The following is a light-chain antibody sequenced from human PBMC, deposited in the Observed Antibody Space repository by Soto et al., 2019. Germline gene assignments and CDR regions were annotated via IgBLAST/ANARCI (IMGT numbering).Light chain of an antibody. CDR2: DAS. J-gene: IGKJ3*01. CDR3: QQYTNWPPIFT. V-gene: IGKV1-9*01. CDR1: QGVGNY. Sequence: DIQLTQSPSFLSASVGDRVTITCRASQGVGNYLAWYQQRPGKAPNLLIYDASTRATGLPARFSGSGSGTEFTLTISSLQSEDFAVYYCQQYTNWPPIFTFGPGTKV.